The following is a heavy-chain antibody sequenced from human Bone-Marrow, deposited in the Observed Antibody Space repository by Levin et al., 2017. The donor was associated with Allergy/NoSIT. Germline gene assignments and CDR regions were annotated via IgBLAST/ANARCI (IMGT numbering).Heavy chain of an antibody. CDR3: ARDITMVRGVMDYYYGMDV. V-gene: IGHV1-69*13. CDR2: IIPIFGTA. Sequence: SVKVSCKASGGTFSSYAISWVRQAPGQGLEWMGGIIPIFGTANYAQKFQGRVTITADESTSTAYMELSSLRSEDTAVYYCARDITMVRGVMDYYYGMDVWGQGTTVTVSS. D-gene: IGHD3-10*01. CDR1: GGTFSSYA. J-gene: IGHJ6*02.